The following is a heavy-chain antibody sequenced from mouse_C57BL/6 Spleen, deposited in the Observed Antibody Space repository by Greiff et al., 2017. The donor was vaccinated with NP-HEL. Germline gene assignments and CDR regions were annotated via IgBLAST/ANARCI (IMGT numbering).Heavy chain of an antibody. Sequence: EVQLVESGGDLVKPGGSLKLSCAASGFTFSSYGMSWVRQTPDKRLEWVTTITSGGSYTYYPDSVKGRFTISRDNAKNTLYLQMSSLEAEDTAMYYCARLDGYRYFDVWGTGTTVTVSS. CDR2: ITSGGSYT. CDR3: ARLDGYRYFDV. J-gene: IGHJ1*03. D-gene: IGHD2-3*01. CDR1: GFTFSSYG. V-gene: IGHV5-6*01.